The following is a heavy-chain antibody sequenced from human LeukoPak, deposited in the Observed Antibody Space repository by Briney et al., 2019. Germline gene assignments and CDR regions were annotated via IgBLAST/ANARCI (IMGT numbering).Heavy chain of an antibody. Sequence: GGSLRLSCAASGFTFSSYGMHWVRQAPGKGLEWVAVISYDGSNKYHADSVKGRFTISRDNSKNTLYLQMNSLRAEDTAVYYCAKEGLRNWFDPWGQGTLVTVSS. CDR1: GFTFSSYG. CDR2: ISYDGSNK. V-gene: IGHV3-30*18. J-gene: IGHJ5*02. CDR3: AKEGLRNWFDP. D-gene: IGHD4/OR15-4a*01.